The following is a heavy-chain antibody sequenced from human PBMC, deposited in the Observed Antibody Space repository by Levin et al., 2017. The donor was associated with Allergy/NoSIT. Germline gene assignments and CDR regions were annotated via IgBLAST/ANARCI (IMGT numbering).Heavy chain of an antibody. CDR3: AKDRSGSYYGAFDI. V-gene: IGHV3-30*18. CDR2: ISYDGSNK. Sequence: PGGSLRLSCAASGFTFSSYGMHWVRQAPGKGLEWVAVISYDGSNKYYADSVKGRFTISRDTSKNTLYLQMNSLRAEDTAVYYCAKDRSGSYYGAFDIWGQGTMVTVSS. D-gene: IGHD1-26*01. CDR1: GFTFSSYG. J-gene: IGHJ3*02.